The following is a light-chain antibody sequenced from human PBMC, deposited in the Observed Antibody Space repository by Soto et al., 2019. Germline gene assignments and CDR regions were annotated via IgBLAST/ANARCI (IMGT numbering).Light chain of an antibody. CDR1: SSDIGDSNF. V-gene: IGLV2-14*01. Sequence: QSALAQPASVSGSPGQSITISCTGTSSDIGDSNFVSWYQHHTGKAPKLLIYDVSDRPSRISSRFSGSKSANTASLTISGLQAEDEALYYCSSYTSTTTVRFVFGTGTKLTVL. J-gene: IGLJ1*01. CDR3: SSYTSTTTVRFV. CDR2: DVS.